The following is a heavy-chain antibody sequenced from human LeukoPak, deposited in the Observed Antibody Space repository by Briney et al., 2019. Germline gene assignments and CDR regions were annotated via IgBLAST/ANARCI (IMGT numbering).Heavy chain of an antibody. CDR1: GFTFSSYG. D-gene: IGHD3-9*01. Sequence: GGSLRLSCAASGFTFSSYGMHWVRQAPGKGLEWVAVIWYDGSNKYYADSVKGRFTISRDNSKNTLYLQMNGLRAEDTAVYYCARTYYDILTGSIDDAFDIWGQGTMVTVSS. V-gene: IGHV3-33*01. CDR3: ARTYYDILTGSIDDAFDI. CDR2: IWYDGSNK. J-gene: IGHJ3*02.